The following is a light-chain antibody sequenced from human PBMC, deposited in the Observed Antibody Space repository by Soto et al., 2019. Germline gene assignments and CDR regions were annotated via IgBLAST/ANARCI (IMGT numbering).Light chain of an antibody. CDR3: MQALQTPWT. CDR1: QSLLHSNGYNY. Sequence: DIVMTQSPLSLPVTPGEPASISCRSSQSLLHSNGYNYLDWYLQKPGQSPQLLIYWGSNRASGVPDRFSGSGSGTDFTLKISRVEAEDVGGYYCMQALQTPWTFGQGTKVEIK. J-gene: IGKJ1*01. V-gene: IGKV2-28*01. CDR2: WGS.